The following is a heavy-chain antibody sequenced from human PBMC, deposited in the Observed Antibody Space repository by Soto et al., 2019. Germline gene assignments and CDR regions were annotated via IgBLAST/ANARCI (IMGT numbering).Heavy chain of an antibody. V-gene: IGHV3-33*01. D-gene: IGHD5-12*01. CDR1: GFTSSSYG. CDR3: ARDPDIVATIPDY. Sequence: GGSLRLSCAASGFTSSSYGMHWVRQAPGKGLEWVAVIWYDGSNKYYADSVKGRFTISRDNSKNTLYLQMNSLRAEDTAVYYCARDPDIVATIPDYWGQGTLVTVSS. CDR2: IWYDGSNK. J-gene: IGHJ4*02.